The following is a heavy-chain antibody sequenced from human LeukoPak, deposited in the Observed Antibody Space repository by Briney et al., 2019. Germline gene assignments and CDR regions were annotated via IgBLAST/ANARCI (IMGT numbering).Heavy chain of an antibody. V-gene: IGHV4-34*01. CDR2: INHSGST. D-gene: IGHD3-22*01. Sequence: SETLSLTCAVYGGSFSGYYWSWIRQPPGTGLEWIGEINHSGSTNYNPSLKSRVTISVDTSKNQFSLKLSSVTAADTAVYYCARQSGDSSGYYYVKAFDYWGQGTLVTVSS. J-gene: IGHJ4*02. CDR1: GGSFSGYY. CDR3: ARQSGDSSGYYYVKAFDY.